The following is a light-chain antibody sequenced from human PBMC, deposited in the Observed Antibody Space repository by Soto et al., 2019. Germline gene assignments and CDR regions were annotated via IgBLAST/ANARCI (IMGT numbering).Light chain of an antibody. CDR2: EVN. Sequence: QSALTQPASVSGSPGQSITISCTGANSDIGDWNYVSWYQQYPGKAPKVIIYEVNYRPSGVSYRFSGPKSGNTASLTISGLQAEDEAEYYCSSFSSGTTLFVFGGGTKVTVL. V-gene: IGLV2-14*01. CDR3: SSFSSGTTLFV. J-gene: IGLJ1*01. CDR1: NSDIGDWNY.